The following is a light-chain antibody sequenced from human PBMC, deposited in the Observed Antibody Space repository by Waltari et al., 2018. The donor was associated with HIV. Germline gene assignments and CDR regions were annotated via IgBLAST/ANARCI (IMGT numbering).Light chain of an antibody. J-gene: IGKJ4*01. Sequence: EIVLPQYPGTLSLSPGEKATLSRRSSQSVSSSYLAWYQQKPGQAPRLLIYGASSRATGIPDRFSGSGSGTDFTLTISRLEPEDFAVYYCQQYGSSPLTFGGGTKVEIK. V-gene: IGKV3-20*01. CDR1: QSVSSSY. CDR3: QQYGSSPLT. CDR2: GAS.